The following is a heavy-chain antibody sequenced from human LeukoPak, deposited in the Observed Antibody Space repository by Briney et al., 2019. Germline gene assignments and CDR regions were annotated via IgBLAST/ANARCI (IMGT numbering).Heavy chain of an antibody. Sequence: GGSLRLSCAASGFTFSSYGMHWVRQAPGKGLEWVAVISYDASNEYYADSVKGRFTISRDNSKNTLYLQMNSLRAEDTAVYYCARDHGAAADVYYFDYWGQGTLVTVSS. CDR2: ISYDASNE. D-gene: IGHD6-13*01. J-gene: IGHJ4*02. CDR3: ARDHGAAADVYYFDY. CDR1: GFTFSSYG. V-gene: IGHV3-30*03.